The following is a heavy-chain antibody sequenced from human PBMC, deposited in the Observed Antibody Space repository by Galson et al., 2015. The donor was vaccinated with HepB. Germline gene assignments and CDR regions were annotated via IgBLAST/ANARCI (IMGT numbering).Heavy chain of an antibody. CDR2: ISYDGSNK. Sequence: SLRLSCAASGFTFSSYGMHWVRQAPGKGLEWVAVISYDGSNKYYADSVKGRFTISRDNSKNTLYLQMNSLRAEDTAVYYCANYGLGAFDIWGQGTMVTVSS. D-gene: IGHD4-17*01. V-gene: IGHV3-30*18. CDR3: ANYGLGAFDI. CDR1: GFTFSSYG. J-gene: IGHJ3*02.